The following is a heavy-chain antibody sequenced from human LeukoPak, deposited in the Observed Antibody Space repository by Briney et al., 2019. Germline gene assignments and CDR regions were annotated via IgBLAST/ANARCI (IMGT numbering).Heavy chain of an antibody. CDR2: INHSGST. J-gene: IGHJ6*03. V-gene: IGHV4-34*01. CDR1: GGSFSGYY. D-gene: IGHD7-27*01. CDR3: ARGRGSQLGYYYYYYMDV. Sequence: SETLSLTCAVSGGSFSGYYWSWIRQPPGKGREWMGKINHSGSTNYNPSLKSRVTISVDTSKNQFSLKLSSVTAADTAVYYCARGRGSQLGYYYYYYMDVWGKGTTVTVSS.